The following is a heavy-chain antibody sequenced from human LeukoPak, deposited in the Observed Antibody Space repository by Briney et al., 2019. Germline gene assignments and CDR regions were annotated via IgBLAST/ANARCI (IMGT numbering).Heavy chain of an antibody. CDR1: GFTFSSYW. D-gene: IGHD2-21*02. Sequence: GGSLRLSCAASGFTFSSYWMSWVRQAPGKGLECLANIKEDGSETCYADSVKGRFTISRDDAKNSLYLQMNSLRVEDTAIYYCARGACGRDCYSDYWGQGTLVTVSS. CDR3: ARGACGRDCYSDY. CDR2: IKEDGSET. V-gene: IGHV3-7*01. J-gene: IGHJ4*02.